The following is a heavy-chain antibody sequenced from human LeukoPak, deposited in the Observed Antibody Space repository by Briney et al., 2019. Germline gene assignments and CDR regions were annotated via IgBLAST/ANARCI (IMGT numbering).Heavy chain of an antibody. CDR3: ARGPLIAAAGIDY. CDR1: GGSFSGYY. V-gene: IGHV4-34*01. CDR2: INHSGST. Sequence: SETLSLTCAVYGGSFSGYYWSWIRQPPGKGLEWIGEINHSGSTNYNPSLKSRVTTSVDTSKNQFSLKLSSVTAADTAVYYCARGPLIAAAGIDYWGQGTLVTVSS. J-gene: IGHJ4*02. D-gene: IGHD6-13*01.